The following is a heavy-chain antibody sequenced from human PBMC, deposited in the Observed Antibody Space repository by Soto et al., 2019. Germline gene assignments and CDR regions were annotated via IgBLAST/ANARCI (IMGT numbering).Heavy chain of an antibody. CDR1: GGSISSSSYY. V-gene: IGHV4-39*02. CDR2: IYYSGST. Sequence: QLQRQESGPGLVKPSETLSLTCTVSGGSISSSSYYWGWIRQPPGKGLEWIGSIYYSGSTFYSPSLRSRVTISVDTSKNQFSLRVSSVTAADTAVYYCAREYSSAPDYWGQGTLVTVSS. CDR3: AREYSSAPDY. D-gene: IGHD6-25*01. J-gene: IGHJ4*02.